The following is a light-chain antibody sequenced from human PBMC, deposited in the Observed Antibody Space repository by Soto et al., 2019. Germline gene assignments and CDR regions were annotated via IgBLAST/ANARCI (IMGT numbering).Light chain of an antibody. CDR3: SSYTSTNHVV. Sequence: QSALTQPASVSGSPGQSITISCTGTSSDVGSYNLVSWYQQHPGKAPKLVIYEVTKRPSGVSNRFSGSKSGNTASLTISGLQAEDETDYYCSSYTSTNHVVFGGGTKVTVL. V-gene: IGLV2-14*02. CDR2: EVT. J-gene: IGLJ2*01. CDR1: SSDVGSYNL.